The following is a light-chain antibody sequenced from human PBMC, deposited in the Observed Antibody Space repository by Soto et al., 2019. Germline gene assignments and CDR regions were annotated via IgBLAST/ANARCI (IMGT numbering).Light chain of an antibody. CDR1: QSINSW. J-gene: IGKJ4*01. V-gene: IGKV1-5*03. CDR2: KAS. CDR3: QQYNSYPLT. Sequence: DIQMTQSPSTLSASVGDRVTITCRASQSINSWLAWYQHKPGKAPKLLIYKASSLESGVPSSFSGSGSGTDFTLTISSLQPDDFATYYCQQYNSYPLTFGGGPKVEIK.